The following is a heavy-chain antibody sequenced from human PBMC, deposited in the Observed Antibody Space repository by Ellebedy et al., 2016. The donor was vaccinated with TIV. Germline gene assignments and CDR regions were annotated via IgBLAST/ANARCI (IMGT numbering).Heavy chain of an antibody. CDR1: GGSISSGGYY. CDR3: ARARYDFWSGYLIDF. D-gene: IGHD3-3*01. Sequence: SETLSLTCTVSGGSISSGGYYWSWIRQHPGKGLEWIGYIYYSGSTYYNPSLKSRLTISVDTSKNQFSRKLSSVTAADTAMYNCARARYDFWSGYLIDFWGQGTLVTVSS. V-gene: IGHV4-31*03. CDR2: IYYSGST. J-gene: IGHJ4*02.